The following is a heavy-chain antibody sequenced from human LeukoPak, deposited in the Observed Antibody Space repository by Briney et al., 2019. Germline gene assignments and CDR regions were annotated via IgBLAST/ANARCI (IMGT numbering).Heavy chain of an antibody. V-gene: IGHV3-23*01. CDR2: ISGSTSKT. D-gene: IGHD2-21*01. Sequence: GGSLRLSCAASGFTFSSYAMSWVRQAPGKGLEWASIISGSTSKTYYADSVKGRFTISRDNSKNTLYVQMNSLRAEDTAVYYCAKEQTYCGGDCYPAGDFDYWGQGTLVTVSS. J-gene: IGHJ4*02. CDR1: GFTFSSYA. CDR3: AKEQTYCGGDCYPAGDFDY.